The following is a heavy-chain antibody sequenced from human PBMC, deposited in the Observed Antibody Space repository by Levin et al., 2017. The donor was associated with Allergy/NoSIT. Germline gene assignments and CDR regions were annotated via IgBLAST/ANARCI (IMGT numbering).Heavy chain of an antibody. V-gene: IGHV3-48*03. CDR2: ISSGSTTI. CDR3: ARDLDY. Sequence: HAGGSLRLSCAASGFTFSNYEMNWVRQAPGKGLEWISYISSGSTTIYYADSVRGRFTISRDNAKNSLYLQMNSLRAEDTAIYYCARDLDYWGQGTLVTVSS. J-gene: IGHJ4*02. CDR1: GFTFSNYE.